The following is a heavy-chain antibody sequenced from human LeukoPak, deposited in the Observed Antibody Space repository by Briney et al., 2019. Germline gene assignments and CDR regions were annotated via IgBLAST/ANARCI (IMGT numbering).Heavy chain of an antibody. V-gene: IGHV4-34*01. CDR3: ARGHYYDSSGYYRAFDI. J-gene: IGHJ3*02. CDR1: GGSFSGYY. D-gene: IGHD3-22*01. Sequence: SETLYLTCAVYGGSFSGYYWSWIRQPPGKGLEWIGEINHSGSTNYNPSLKSRVTISVDTSKNQFSLKLSSVTAADTAVYYCARGHYYDSSGYYRAFDIWGQGTMVTVSS. CDR2: INHSGST.